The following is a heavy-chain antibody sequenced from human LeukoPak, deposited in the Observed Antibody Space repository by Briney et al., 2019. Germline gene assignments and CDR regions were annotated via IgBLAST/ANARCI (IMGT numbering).Heavy chain of an antibody. CDR2: ISSSGSTI. J-gene: IGHJ4*02. CDR3: ARLRDNSWVDY. CDR1: GFTFSDYY. V-gene: IGHV3-11*01. Sequence: GGSLRLSCAASGFTFSDYYMSWIRQAPGKGLEWVSYISSSGSTIYYADSVKGRFTIPRDNAKNSLYLQMNSLRAEDTAVYYCARLRDNSWVDYWGQGTLVTVSS. D-gene: IGHD1-20*01.